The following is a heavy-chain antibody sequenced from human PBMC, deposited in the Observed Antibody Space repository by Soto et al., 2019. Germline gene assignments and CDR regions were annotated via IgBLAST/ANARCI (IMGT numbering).Heavy chain of an antibody. Sequence: GSSVQVSCKASGYTFTSYGISWVRQAPGQGLEWMGWISAYNGNTNYAQKLQGRVTMTTDTSTSTAYMELRSLRSDDTAVYYCARVDGRRTIVGVVMWTFDERGQRTLVTVS. CDR2: ISAYNGNT. CDR1: GYTFTSYG. CDR3: ARVDGRRTIVGVVMWTFDE. V-gene: IGHV1-18*01. J-gene: IGHJ4*02. D-gene: IGHD3-3*01.